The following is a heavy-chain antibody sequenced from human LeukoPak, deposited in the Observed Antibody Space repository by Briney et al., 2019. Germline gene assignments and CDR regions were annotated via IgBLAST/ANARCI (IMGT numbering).Heavy chain of an antibody. D-gene: IGHD3-3*01. J-gene: IGHJ4*02. CDR1: GDSVSSNSAA. CDR2: TYYRSKWYN. Sequence: SQTLSLTCAISGDSVSSNSAAWNWIRQSPSRGLEWLGRTYYRSKWYNDYAVSVKSRITINPDTSKNQFSLQLNSVTPEDTAVYYCARDHYDFWSGYYTGLDYWGQGTLVTVSS. CDR3: ARDHYDFWSGYYTGLDY. V-gene: IGHV6-1*01.